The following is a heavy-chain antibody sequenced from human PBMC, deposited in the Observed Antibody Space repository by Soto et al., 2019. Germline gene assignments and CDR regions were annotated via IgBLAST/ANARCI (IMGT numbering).Heavy chain of an antibody. V-gene: IGHV3-30-3*01. CDR2: ISYDGSNK. D-gene: IGHD2-2*01. CDR1: GFTFSSYA. Sequence: GGSLRLSCAASGFTFSSYAMHWVRQAPGKGLEWVAVISYDGSNKYYADSVKGRFTISRDNSKNTLYLQMNSLRAEDTAVYYCPTHCTSTTRSFYYGMDVWGQGTTVTVSS. J-gene: IGHJ6*02. CDR3: PTHCTSTTRSFYYGMDV.